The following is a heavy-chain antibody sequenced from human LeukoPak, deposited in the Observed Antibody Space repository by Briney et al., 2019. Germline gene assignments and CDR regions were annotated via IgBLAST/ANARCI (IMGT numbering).Heavy chain of an antibody. CDR1: GGSISSSSYY. CDR2: ICYSGST. Sequence: PSETLSLTCTVSGGSISSSSYYWGWIRQPPGKGLEWIGSICYSGSTYYNPSLKSRVTISVDTSKNQFSLKLSSVTAADTAVYYCARHNSGSWRSFDPWGQGTLVTVSS. J-gene: IGHJ5*02. CDR3: ARHNSGSWRSFDP. D-gene: IGHD1-26*01. V-gene: IGHV4-39*01.